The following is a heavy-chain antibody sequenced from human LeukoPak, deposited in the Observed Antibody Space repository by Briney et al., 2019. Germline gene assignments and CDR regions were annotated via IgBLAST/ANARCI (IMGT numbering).Heavy chain of an antibody. V-gene: IGHV4-59*01. CDR1: GGSISSYY. CDR3: AREREGDFDY. CDR2: IYYSGST. Sequence: SETLSLTCTVSGGSISSYYWSWIRQPPGKGLEWIGYIYYSGSTNYNPSLKSRVTISVDTSKNQFSLKLSSVTAADTAAYYCAREREGDFDYWGQGTLVTVSS. D-gene: IGHD5-24*01. J-gene: IGHJ4*02.